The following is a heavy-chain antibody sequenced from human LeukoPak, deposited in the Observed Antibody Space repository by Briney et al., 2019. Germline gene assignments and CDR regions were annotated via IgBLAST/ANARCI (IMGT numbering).Heavy chain of an antibody. CDR3: ARVVVPGRILDY. D-gene: IGHD2-2*01. J-gene: IGHJ4*02. Sequence: SETLSLTCTVSGGSISGYYWSWIRQPPGKGLEWIGYIYYSGSTKYNPSLNSRVTISLDTSKNQFSLKLSSVTAADTAVYYCARVVVPGRILDYWGQGTLVTVSS. CDR2: IYYSGST. CDR1: GGSISGYY. V-gene: IGHV4-59*01.